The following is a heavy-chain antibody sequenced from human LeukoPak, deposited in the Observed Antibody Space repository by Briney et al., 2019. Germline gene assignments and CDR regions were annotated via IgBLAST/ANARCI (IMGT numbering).Heavy chain of an antibody. D-gene: IGHD6-13*01. CDR1: GFTFSNYA. V-gene: IGHV3-23*01. CDR3: AKDWIAAAGTGVYYFDY. J-gene: IGHJ4*02. Sequence: GGSLRLSCAASGFTFSNYAMAWVRQAPGKGLEWVSSVSGTGGTTYHADSVKGRLTISRDNSNNTLYLQMNSLRAEDTAVYYCAKDWIAAAGTGVYYFDYWGQGTLVTVSS. CDR2: VSGTGGTT.